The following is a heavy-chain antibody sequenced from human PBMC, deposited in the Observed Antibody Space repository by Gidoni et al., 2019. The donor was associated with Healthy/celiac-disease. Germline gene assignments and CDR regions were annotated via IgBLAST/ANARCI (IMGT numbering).Heavy chain of an antibody. CDR3: ARVAGLRALFPYYDSSGSQGWFDP. Sequence: QVQLQQPCPGLVTPSATLSLTLSVSGYSISSGNNLVCIRQLPGKGLELIGSIDHGGSTYYNPSIKNRVTISVDTSKNQFSLKLSSVTAADTAVYYCARVAGLRALFPYYDSSGSQGWFDPWGQGTLVTVSS. CDR1: GYSISSGNN. D-gene: IGHD3-22*01. J-gene: IGHJ5*02. CDR2: IDHGGST. V-gene: IGHV4-38-2*02.